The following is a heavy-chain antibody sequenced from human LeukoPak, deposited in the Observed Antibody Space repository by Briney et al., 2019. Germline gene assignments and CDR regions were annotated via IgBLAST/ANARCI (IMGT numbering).Heavy chain of an antibody. CDR1: GVSSSSSSHS. D-gene: IGHD1-1*01. Sequence: SETLSRTCTVSGVSSSSSSHSWGWIRQPPGKGLEWTASSYYTGRTYYNPFLKSRVTISVNSSKTPFSLKLSPVTATDTAVYYCAQSLGSTNWIGNWFDRWGQGTLVTVSS. CDR3: AQSLGSTNWIGNWFDR. CDR2: SYYTGRT. V-gene: IGHV4-39*01. J-gene: IGHJ5*02.